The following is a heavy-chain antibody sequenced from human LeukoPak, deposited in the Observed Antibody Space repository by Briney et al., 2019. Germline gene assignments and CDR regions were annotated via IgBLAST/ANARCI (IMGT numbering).Heavy chain of an antibody. CDR3: TSPELVLGVDY. V-gene: IGHV3-73*01. J-gene: IGHJ4*02. D-gene: IGHD6-6*01. Sequence: QPGGSLRLSCAASGFTFSGSAMHWVRQASGKGLEWVGRIRSKANSYATAYAASVKGRFTISRDDSKNTAYLQMNSLKTEDTAVYYCTSPELVLGVDYWGQGTLVTVSS. CDR2: IRSKANSYAT. CDR1: GFTFSGSA.